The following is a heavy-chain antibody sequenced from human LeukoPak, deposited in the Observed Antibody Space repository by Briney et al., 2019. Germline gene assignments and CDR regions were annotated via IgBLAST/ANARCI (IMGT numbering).Heavy chain of an antibody. D-gene: IGHD5-24*01. CDR2: ISGSDGST. CDR3: AKGSRDYNFRTGYYFDY. J-gene: IGHJ4*02. CDR1: GFTFSSYA. V-gene: IGHV3-23*01. Sequence: TGGSLRLSCAASGFTFSSYAMSWVRQAPGKGLEWVSAISGSDGSTYYADSVKGRFTISGDNSKNTLDLQMNSLRAEDTAIYYCAKGSRDYNFRTGYYFDYWGQGTLVTVSS.